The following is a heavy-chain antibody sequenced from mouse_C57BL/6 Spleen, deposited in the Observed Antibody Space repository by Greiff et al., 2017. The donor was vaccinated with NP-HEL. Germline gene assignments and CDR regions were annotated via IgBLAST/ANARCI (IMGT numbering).Heavy chain of an antibody. D-gene: IGHD1-1*01. V-gene: IGHV1-9*01. Sequence: QVQLQQSGAELMKPGASVKLSCKATGYTFTGYWIEWVKQRPGHGLEWIGEILPGSGSTNYNEKFKGKATFTADTSSNTAYMQLSSLTTEDSAIYYCARSPQIYYYGSSHWYFDVWGTGTTVTVSS. CDR3: ARSPQIYYYGSSHWYFDV. CDR1: GYTFTGYW. J-gene: IGHJ1*03. CDR2: ILPGSGST.